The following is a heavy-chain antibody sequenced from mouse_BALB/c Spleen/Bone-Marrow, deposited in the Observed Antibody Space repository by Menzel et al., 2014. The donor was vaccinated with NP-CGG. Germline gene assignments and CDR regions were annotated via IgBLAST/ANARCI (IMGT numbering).Heavy chain of an antibody. CDR1: GYSFTGYF. D-gene: IGHD2-12*01. J-gene: IGHJ2*02. CDR2: INPYNGDT. Sequence: EVMLVESGPDLVKPGASVKISCKASGYSFTGYFMNWVMQSHGKSLEWIGRINPYNGDTFYNQKFKGKAILTVDKSSSTARMVLRSMATEDSAVYYCAGRDYSFDDGSFDYWGQGTSLTVSS. CDR3: AGRDYSFDDGSFDY. V-gene: IGHV1-20*02.